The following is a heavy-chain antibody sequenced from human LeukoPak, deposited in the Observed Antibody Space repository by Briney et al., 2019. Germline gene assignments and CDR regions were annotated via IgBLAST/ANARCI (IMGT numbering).Heavy chain of an antibody. CDR1: GYTLSELS. D-gene: IGHD3-16*01. Sequence: ASVKVSCKVSGYTLSELSMHWVRQAPGKGLEWMGGFDPKDGETIYAQKLQGRVTMTDDTSTDTAYMELSSLTSEDTAVYYCARDGAWDPWGQGTLVTVSS. J-gene: IGHJ5*02. CDR2: FDPKDGET. CDR3: ARDGAWDP. V-gene: IGHV1-24*01.